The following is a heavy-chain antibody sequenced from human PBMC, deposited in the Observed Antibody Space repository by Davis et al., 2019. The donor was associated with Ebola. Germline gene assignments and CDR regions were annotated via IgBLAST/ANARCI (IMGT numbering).Heavy chain of an antibody. CDR2: ISSSSSTI. D-gene: IGHD3-10*01. CDR1: GFSISSYS. V-gene: IGHV3-48*02. CDR3: ARADYGSGSSYGMDV. J-gene: IGHJ6*04. Sequence: GESLITSCAASGFSISSYSMNWLRQAQGQGLELVSYISSSSSTIYYADSLKGRFTISRDNAKNSLYLQMNSRRDEDTAVYYCARADYGSGSSYGMDVWGKGTTITVAS.